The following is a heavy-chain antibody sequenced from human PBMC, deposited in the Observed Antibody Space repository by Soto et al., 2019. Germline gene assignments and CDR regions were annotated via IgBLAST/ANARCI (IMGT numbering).Heavy chain of an antibody. Sequence: QVQLVQSGAEVKKPGSSVKVSCKASGGTFSSYAISWVRQAPGQGLEWMGGIIPIFGTANYAQKFQGRVTITADASTSTGYMELSSLRSEHTAVYYGARGTTPYYYYGLDVWGQGTTVNVSS. CDR3: ARGTTPYYYYGLDV. J-gene: IGHJ6*02. V-gene: IGHV1-69*12. CDR2: IIPIFGTA. CDR1: GGTFSSYA. D-gene: IGHD1-1*01.